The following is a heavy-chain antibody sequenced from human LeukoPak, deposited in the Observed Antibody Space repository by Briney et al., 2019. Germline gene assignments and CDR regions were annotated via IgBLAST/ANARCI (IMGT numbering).Heavy chain of an antibody. CDR2: ISWNSGSI. J-gene: IGHJ4*02. V-gene: IGHV3-9*01. Sequence: GGSLRLSCAASGFTFDDYAMHWVRQAPGKGLEWVSGISWNSGSIGYADSVKGRFTISRDNAKNSLYLQMNSLRAEDTALYYCAKGRSYYGSGSFGYWGQGTLVTVSS. CDR1: GFTFDDYA. D-gene: IGHD3-10*01. CDR3: AKGRSYYGSGSFGY.